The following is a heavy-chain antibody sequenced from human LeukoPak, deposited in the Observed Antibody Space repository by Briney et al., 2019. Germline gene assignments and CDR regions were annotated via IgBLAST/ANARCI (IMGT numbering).Heavy chain of an antibody. Sequence: PSETLSLTCTVSGYSISSGYYWSWIRQPAGKGLEWIGRIHTTGSTNYNPSLKSRVTMSVDTSKNQFSLKLSSVTAADTAVYYCARDQYYYDSSAYLFDYWGQGTLVTVSS. J-gene: IGHJ4*02. CDR2: IHTTGST. CDR1: GYSISSGYY. D-gene: IGHD3-22*01. CDR3: ARDQYYYDSSAYLFDY. V-gene: IGHV4-4*07.